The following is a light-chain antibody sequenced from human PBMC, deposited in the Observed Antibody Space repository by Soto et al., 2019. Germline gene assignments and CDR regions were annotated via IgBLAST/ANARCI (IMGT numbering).Light chain of an antibody. CDR3: QQDGSSVLT. CDR2: GAS. Sequence: EIVMTQSPATLSVSPGERATLSCRASQSVSSNLAWYQQKPGQAPRLLIYGASTRATGIPARFSGSGSGTEFTLPISSLQAEDFAVYYCQQDGSSVLTFGGGTKVDIK. CDR1: QSVSSN. J-gene: IGKJ4*01. V-gene: IGKV3-15*01.